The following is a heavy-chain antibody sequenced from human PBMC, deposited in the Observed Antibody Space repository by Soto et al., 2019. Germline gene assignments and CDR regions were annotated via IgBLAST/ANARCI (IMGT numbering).Heavy chain of an antibody. Sequence: SETLSLTCAVFGGSFSGYYWSWIRQPPGKGLEWIGEINHSGSTNYNPSLKSRVTISVDTSKNQFSLKLSSVTAADTAVYYCVGYCTNGVCYTGPYYYGMDVWGQGTTVTVSS. D-gene: IGHD2-8*01. CDR1: GGSFSGYY. V-gene: IGHV4-34*01. CDR3: VGYCTNGVCYTGPYYYGMDV. CDR2: INHSGST. J-gene: IGHJ6*02.